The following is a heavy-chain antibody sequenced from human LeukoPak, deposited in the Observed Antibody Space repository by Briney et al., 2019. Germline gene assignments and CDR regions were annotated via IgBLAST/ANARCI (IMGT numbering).Heavy chain of an antibody. Sequence: GGSLRLSCAASGFSFSTSTMNWVRQAPGKGLEWISSIGKTSRDMYYADSVRGRFTISRDNAKNSLFLLTNSLRVEDTSVYYCVRGDNRDYWGQGTLVTVSS. CDR3: VRGDNRDY. J-gene: IGHJ4*02. V-gene: IGHV3-21*01. D-gene: IGHD1-14*01. CDR2: IGKTSRDM. CDR1: GFSFSTST.